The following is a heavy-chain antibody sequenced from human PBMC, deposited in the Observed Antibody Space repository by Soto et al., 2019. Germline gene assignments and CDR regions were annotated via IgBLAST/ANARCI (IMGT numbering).Heavy chain of an antibody. V-gene: IGHV3-11*01. D-gene: IGHD3-22*01. J-gene: IGHJ3*02. CDR2: ISSGGKTI. CDR3: ARTYFSAASRDYYVLGAFDI. Sequence: QLVESGGNLVNPGGSLTLSCAASGFTFSAYYMSWVRQSPEKGLEWVSYISSGGKTIYYADSVQGRFSISRDNAKNSLYLQMDSLRPEDTAIYYCARTYFSAASRDYYVLGAFDIWGQGTRVTVSS. CDR1: GFTFSAYY.